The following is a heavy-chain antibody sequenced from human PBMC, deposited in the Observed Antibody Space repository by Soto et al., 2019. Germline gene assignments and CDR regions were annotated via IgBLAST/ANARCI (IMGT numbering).Heavy chain of an antibody. CDR1: GGSVSSGGYY. V-gene: IGHV4-61*08. D-gene: IGHD2-15*01. CDR2: IHYSGST. CDR3: ARGMIPVVRRYFDY. Sequence: QVQLQASGPGLVKPSETLSLTCNVSGGSVSSGGYYWNWIRQPPGKGLEWIGHIHYSGSTNYNTSLKSRVTISVDTSKNQFSLKLNSVTAADTAIYYCARGMIPVVRRYFDYCCQGTLVTVSS. J-gene: IGHJ4*02.